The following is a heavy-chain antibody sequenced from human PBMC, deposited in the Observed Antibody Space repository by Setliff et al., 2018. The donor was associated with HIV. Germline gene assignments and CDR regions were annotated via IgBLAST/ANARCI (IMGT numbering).Heavy chain of an antibody. CDR2: IYTSGST. J-gene: IGHJ3*02. D-gene: IGHD1-26*01. CDR1: GGSITSGSYY. Sequence: ASETLSLTCTVPGGSITSGSYYWSWIRQPAGKGLEWIGHIYTSGSTNYNPSLKSRVIMSVDTSKKQFYLKLSSVTAAYTAVYYCARDRYGGTYDAFEIWGQGTMVTVSS. CDR3: ARDRYGGTYDAFEI. V-gene: IGHV4-61*09.